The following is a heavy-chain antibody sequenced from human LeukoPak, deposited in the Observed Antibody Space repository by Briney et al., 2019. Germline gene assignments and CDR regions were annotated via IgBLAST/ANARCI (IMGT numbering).Heavy chain of an antibody. J-gene: IGHJ4*02. CDR1: GFTFSSYS. V-gene: IGHV3-21*01. CDR2: ISSSSSYI. Sequence: GGSLRLSCAASGFTFSSYSMNWVRQAPGKWLEWVSSISSSSSYIYYADSVKGRFTISRDNAKNSLYLQMNSLRAEDTAVYYCASLTDIEAGVVRYWGQGTLVTVSS. CDR3: ASLTDIEAGVVRY. D-gene: IGHD3-16*01.